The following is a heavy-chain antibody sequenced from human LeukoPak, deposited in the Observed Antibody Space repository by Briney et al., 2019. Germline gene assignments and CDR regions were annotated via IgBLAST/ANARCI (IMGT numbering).Heavy chain of an antibody. Sequence: GGSLRLSCAASGFTFSSYWMHWVRQAPGKGLVWVSHINRDGSSINYADSVKGRFTISRDNAKNTLYLQMNSLRAEDTAVYYCARTGIAARPTVWFDPWGQGTLVTVSS. CDR1: GFTFSSYW. CDR3: ARTGIAARPTVWFDP. J-gene: IGHJ5*02. D-gene: IGHD6-6*01. V-gene: IGHV3-74*01. CDR2: INRDGSSI.